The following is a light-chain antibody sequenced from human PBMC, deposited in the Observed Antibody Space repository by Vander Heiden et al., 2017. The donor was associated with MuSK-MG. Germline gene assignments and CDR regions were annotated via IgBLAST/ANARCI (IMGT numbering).Light chain of an antibody. CDR1: SSDVGGYNL. CDR2: EGT. Sequence: QSALTQPASVSGPPGPSITISCPGTSSDVGGYNLVSWYQQHPGKAPKRRRGEGTQRPSGVSNRVSGSKSGNTESLTISGLQAEDESYYDCCSRAAYATVVFGGGTKLTVL. J-gene: IGLJ3*02. CDR3: CSRAAYATVV. V-gene: IGLV2-23*01.